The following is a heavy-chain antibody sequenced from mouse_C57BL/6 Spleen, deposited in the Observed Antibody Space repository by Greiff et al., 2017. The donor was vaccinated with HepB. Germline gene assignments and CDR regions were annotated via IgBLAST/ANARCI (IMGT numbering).Heavy chain of an antibody. J-gene: IGHJ1*03. V-gene: IGHV6-3*01. CDR3: TGRYFDV. CDR1: GFTFSNYW. Sequence: EVQLQESGGGLVQPGGSMKLSCVASGFTFSNYWMNWVRQSPEKGLEWVAQIRLKSDNYATHYAESVKGRFTISRDDSKSSVYLQMNNLRAEDTGIYYCTGRYFDVWGTGTTVTVSS. CDR2: IRLKSDNYAT.